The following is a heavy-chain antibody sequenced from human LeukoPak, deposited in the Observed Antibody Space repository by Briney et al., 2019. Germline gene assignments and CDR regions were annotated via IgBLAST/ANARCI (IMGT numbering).Heavy chain of an antibody. J-gene: IGHJ4*02. V-gene: IGHV3-21*01. D-gene: IGHD2-2*01. CDR3: ARDPPYCSSTNCQIDY. CDR1: GFTFSSYS. CDR2: ISSSSSYI. Sequence: GGSLRLSCAASGFTFSSYSMNWVRQAPGKGLEWVSSISSSSSYIYYADSVKGRFTISRDNAKNSLYVHMDSLRAEDTAVYYCARDPPYCSSTNCQIDYWGQGTPVTVPS.